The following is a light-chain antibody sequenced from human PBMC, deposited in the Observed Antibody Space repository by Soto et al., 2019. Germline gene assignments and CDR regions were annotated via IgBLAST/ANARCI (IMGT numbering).Light chain of an antibody. CDR3: SSYAGTNNLV. CDR2: EVS. V-gene: IGLV2-8*01. J-gene: IGLJ3*02. Sequence: QSVLTQPPSASGSPGQSVAISCTGTSSDIGSYNYVSWYQQYPGKAPKLLISEVSKRPSGVPDRFSGSKSGNTASLTVSGLQTEDEADYYCSSYAGTNNLVFGGGTQLTVL. CDR1: SSDIGSYNY.